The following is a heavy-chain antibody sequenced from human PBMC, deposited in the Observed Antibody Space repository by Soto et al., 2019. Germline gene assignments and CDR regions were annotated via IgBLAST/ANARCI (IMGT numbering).Heavy chain of an antibody. Sequence: GGSLRLSCAASGFTFSSYGMHWVRQAPGKGLEWVAVISYDGSNKYYADPVKGRFTISRDNSKNTLYLQMNSLRAEDTAVYYCAKGYGGSKPGLLDVWGQGTTVTVSS. CDR2: ISYDGSNK. CDR3: AKGYGGSKPGLLDV. V-gene: IGHV3-30*18. D-gene: IGHD3-10*01. J-gene: IGHJ6*02. CDR1: GFTFSSYG.